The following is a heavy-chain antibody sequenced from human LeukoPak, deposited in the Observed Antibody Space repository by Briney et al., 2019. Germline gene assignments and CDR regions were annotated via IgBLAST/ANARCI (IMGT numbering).Heavy chain of an antibody. V-gene: IGHV3-66*02. D-gene: IGHD1-26*01. CDR2: ITGSGDTT. Sequence: PGGSLRLSCAASGFTVSNNYMSWVRQASGKGLEWVSAITGSGDTTYYADSVKGRFTISRDNSKNTLYLQMNNLRPEDTAVYNCARGLFTGGTYFGFWGQGTLVTVSS. CDR3: ARGLFTGGTYFGF. CDR1: GFTVSNNY. J-gene: IGHJ4*02.